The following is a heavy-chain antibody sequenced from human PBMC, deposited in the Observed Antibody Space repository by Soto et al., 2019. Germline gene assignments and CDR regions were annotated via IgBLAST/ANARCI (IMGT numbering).Heavy chain of an antibody. CDR1: GDSITTSSYY. Sequence: PSETLSLTCTASGDSITTSSYYWGWIRQPPGKGLEWIGSIYYSGTTYYNPSLESRVTISVDTSKNQFSLKLSSVTAADTAVYYCARQGGSGAGRYFQRWGQGTLVTVSS. D-gene: IGHD6-19*01. V-gene: IGHV4-39*01. CDR3: ARQGGSGAGRYFQR. J-gene: IGHJ1*01. CDR2: IYYSGTT.